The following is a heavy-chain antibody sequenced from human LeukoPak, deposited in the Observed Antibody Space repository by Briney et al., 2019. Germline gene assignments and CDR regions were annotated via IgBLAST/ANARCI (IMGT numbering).Heavy chain of an antibody. D-gene: IGHD6-19*01. CDR1: GYTFTSYG. CDR3: ARDSWAVAGTVYFDY. Sequence: ASVKVSCKASGYTFTSYGISWVRQAPGQGLEWMGWISAYIGNTKYAQKIQGRVTMTTDTSTSTAYMELRSLRSDDTAVYYCARDSWAVAGTVYFDYWGQGTLVTVSS. V-gene: IGHV1-18*01. CDR2: ISAYIGNT. J-gene: IGHJ4*02.